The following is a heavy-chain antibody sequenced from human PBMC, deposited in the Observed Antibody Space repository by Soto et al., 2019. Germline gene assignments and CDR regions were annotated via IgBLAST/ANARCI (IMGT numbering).Heavy chain of an antibody. D-gene: IGHD2-2*01. CDR3: AKWPYCRSTSCLGYMDV. J-gene: IGHJ6*03. CDR1: GFTFSSYA. CDR2: ISGSGGST. Sequence: EVQLLESGGGLVQPGGSLRLSCAASGFTFSSYAMSWVRQAPGKGLEWVSAISGSGGSTYYADSVKGRFTISRDNSKNTVYLQMTSLRAENTAVYYCAKWPYCRSTSCLGYMDVWGKGTTVTVSS. V-gene: IGHV3-23*01.